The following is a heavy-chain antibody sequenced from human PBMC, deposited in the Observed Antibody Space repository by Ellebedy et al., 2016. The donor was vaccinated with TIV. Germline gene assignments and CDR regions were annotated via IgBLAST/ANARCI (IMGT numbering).Heavy chain of an antibody. J-gene: IGHJ4*02. V-gene: IGHV3-30*18. CDR3: AKGQYYDFWSGPDDY. CDR1: GFTFSSYG. D-gene: IGHD3-3*01. CDR2: ISYDGSNK. Sequence: GESLKISXAASGFTFSSYGMHWVRQAPGKGLEWVAVISYDGSNKYYADSVKGRFTISRDNSKNTLYLQMNSLRAEDTAVYYCAKGQYYDFWSGPDDYWGQGTLVTVSS.